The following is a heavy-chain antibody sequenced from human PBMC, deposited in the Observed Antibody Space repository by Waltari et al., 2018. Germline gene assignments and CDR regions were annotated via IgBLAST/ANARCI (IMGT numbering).Heavy chain of an antibody. CDR2: INGDGDKA. CDR3: AKQLYCGDNCYGNYFDY. V-gene: IGHV3-43*01. Sequence: ARLEESGGGSVQVGGYLRLSGRVSGFSVCVYIFHWLRQVPGKGLEWVALINGDGDKAFSADSVKGRFTISNDKRTNSLFLQMDSLRRDDTGFYFCAKQLYCGDNCYGNYFDYLGQGTLVTVSS. J-gene: IGHJ4*02. CDR1: GFSVCVYI. D-gene: IGHD2-21*01.